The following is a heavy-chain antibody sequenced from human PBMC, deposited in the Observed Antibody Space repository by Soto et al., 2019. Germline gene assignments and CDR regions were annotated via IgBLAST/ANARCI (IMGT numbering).Heavy chain of an antibody. D-gene: IGHD2-21*01. V-gene: IGHV3-23*01. CDR1: GFTISTFA. CDR3: SKDAVYNDGLWLMDS. CDR2: MTGSGATI. J-gene: IGHJ4*02. Sequence: GGSLRLSCAASGFTISTFAMTWVRQAPGKGLESVCGMTGSGATIHYADSVKGRFTISKDNSRNVLYLQMDYLRDEDTAVYYCSKDAVYNDGLWLMDSWGQGTLVTVSS.